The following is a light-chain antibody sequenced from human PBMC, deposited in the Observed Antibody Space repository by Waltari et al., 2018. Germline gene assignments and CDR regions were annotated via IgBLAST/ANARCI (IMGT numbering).Light chain of an antibody. Sequence: QAVVTQEPSLTVSPGGTVTLTCGSSTAAVTSGHYPYWFQQKPGQSPRTLIDDTSNKHSWTPARFSGSLLGGKAALTLSGAQPEDEAEYYCLLSYSGAWVFGGGTKLTVL. CDR1: TAAVTSGHY. CDR2: DTS. J-gene: IGLJ3*02. CDR3: LLSYSGAWV. V-gene: IGLV7-46*01.